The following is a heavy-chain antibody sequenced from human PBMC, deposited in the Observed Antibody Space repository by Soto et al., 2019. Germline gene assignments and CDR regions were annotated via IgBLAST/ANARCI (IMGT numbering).Heavy chain of an antibody. Sequence: SETLSLTCVVSGGSISTTNWWCWVRQPPGKGLEWVGEIYHSGRTNYTPSLKSRVTISVEKSKNQFSLNLSSVTAADTAVYYCARAGYNYGYNYWGQGTLVTVSS. CDR2: IYHSGRT. D-gene: IGHD5-18*01. J-gene: IGHJ4*02. V-gene: IGHV4-4*02. CDR1: GGSISTTNW. CDR3: ARAGYNYGYNY.